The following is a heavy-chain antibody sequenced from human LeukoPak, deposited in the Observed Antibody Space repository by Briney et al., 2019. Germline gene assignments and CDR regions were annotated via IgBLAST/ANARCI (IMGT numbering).Heavy chain of an antibody. J-gene: IGHJ3*02. CDR1: GGSVTGSY. D-gene: IGHD3-22*01. V-gene: IGHV4-59*02. CDR2: IYHTGNT. CDR3: ARGFYDTRGYSNAFDM. Sequence: SETLSLTCTVSGGSVTGSYWSWIRQSPGRELEWIGYIYHTGNTNYNPSLESRVTISVDTSKNQFSLKLTSVTAADTAVYYCARGFYDTRGYSNAFDMWGQGTMVTVSS.